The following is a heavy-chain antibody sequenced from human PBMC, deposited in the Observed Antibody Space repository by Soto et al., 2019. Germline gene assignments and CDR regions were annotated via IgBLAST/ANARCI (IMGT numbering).Heavy chain of an antibody. CDR3: AADRYSSCWYTGCDFDY. CDR2: IVVGSGNT. D-gene: IGHD6-19*01. V-gene: IGHV1-58*01. CDR1: GFTFTSSA. J-gene: IGHJ4*02. Sequence: QMQLVQSGPEVKKPGTSVKVSCKASGFTFTSSAVQWVRQARGQRLEWIGWIVVGSGNTNYAQKFQERVTITRDMSTSTAYMELSSLRSEDTAVYYCAADRYSSCWYTGCDFDYWGQGTLVTVSS.